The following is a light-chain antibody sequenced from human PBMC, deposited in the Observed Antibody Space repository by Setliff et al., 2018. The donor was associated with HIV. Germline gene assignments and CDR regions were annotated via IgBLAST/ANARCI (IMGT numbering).Light chain of an antibody. CDR3: SSYTSSSTYV. Sequence: QSALTHPASVSGSPGQSITISCTGTSSDVGGYNYVSWYQQHPGKAPKFMIYDVSKRPSGVSNRFSGSKSGNTASLTISGLQAEDEADYYCSSYTSSSTYVFGTGTKVTVL. CDR2: DVS. CDR1: SSDVGGYNY. V-gene: IGLV2-14*01. J-gene: IGLJ1*01.